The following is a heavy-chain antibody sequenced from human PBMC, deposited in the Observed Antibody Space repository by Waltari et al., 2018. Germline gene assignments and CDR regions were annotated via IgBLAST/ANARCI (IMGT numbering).Heavy chain of an antibody. V-gene: IGHV1-8*01. CDR1: GYTFTSYD. J-gene: IGHJ6*03. CDR3: AASYYYDSSGYYNYYYYMDV. D-gene: IGHD3-22*01. Sequence: VQLVQSGAEVKKPGASVKVSCKASGYTFTSYDINWVRQATGQGPEWMGWMNPNSGNTGYAQKFQGRVTMTRNTSISTAYMELSSLRSEDTAVYYCAASYYYDSSGYYNYYYYMDVWGKGTTVTVSS. CDR2: MNPNSGNT.